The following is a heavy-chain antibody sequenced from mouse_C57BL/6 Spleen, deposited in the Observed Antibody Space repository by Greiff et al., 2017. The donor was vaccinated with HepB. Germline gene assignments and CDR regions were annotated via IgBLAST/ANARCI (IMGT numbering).Heavy chain of an antibody. CDR1: GYTFTSYW. Sequence: VQLQQPGAELVRPGTSVKLSCKASGYTFTSYWMHWVKQRPGQGLEWIGVIDPSDSYTNYNQKFKGKATLTVDTSSSTAYMQLSSLTSEDSAVYYCARSGRLRRSYWYFDVWGTGTTVTVSS. CDR3: ARSGRLRRSYWYFDV. J-gene: IGHJ1*03. CDR2: IDPSDSYT. D-gene: IGHD2-4*01. V-gene: IGHV1-59*01.